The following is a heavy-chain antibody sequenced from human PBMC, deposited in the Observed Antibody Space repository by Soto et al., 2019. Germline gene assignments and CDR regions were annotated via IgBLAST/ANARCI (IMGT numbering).Heavy chain of an antibody. CDR1: GYTFTNYA. V-gene: IGHV1-3*05. Sequence: QVQLVQSGAEEKKPGASVKVSCKASGYTFTNYAIHWVRQAPGQRLEWMGWINAGNGNTKYSQKFQGRVTITRDTSASTAYMELSSLRSEATAVYYCATSYSAYDYHYYYGMDVWGQGTTVTVSS. CDR2: INAGNGNT. D-gene: IGHD5-12*01. CDR3: ATSYSAYDYHYYYGMDV. J-gene: IGHJ6*02.